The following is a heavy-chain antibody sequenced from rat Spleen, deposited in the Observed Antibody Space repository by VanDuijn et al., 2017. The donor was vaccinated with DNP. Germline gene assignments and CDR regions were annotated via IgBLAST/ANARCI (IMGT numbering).Heavy chain of an antibody. CDR3: ARMFYGYSDY. V-gene: IGHV5-31*01. J-gene: IGHJ2*01. D-gene: IGHD1-9*01. CDR2: ITSSVGST. CDR1: GFTFNNYW. Sequence: EVQLVESGGDLVQPGRSLKLSCVASGFTFNNYWMTWIRQVPGKGLQWVASITSSVGSTYYPDSVKGRFTVSRDNAKSTLYLQMDSLRSEDTATYYCARMFYGYSDYWGQGVMVTVSS.